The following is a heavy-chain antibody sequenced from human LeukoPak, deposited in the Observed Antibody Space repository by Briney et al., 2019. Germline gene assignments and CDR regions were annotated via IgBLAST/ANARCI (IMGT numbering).Heavy chain of an antibody. Sequence: PGGSLRLSCAASGFTFSSYAMSWVRQAPGKGLEWVSGISGSGGSSYYADSVKGRFTISRDNSKNTLYLQINSLRAEDTAVYYCAKDSHIVLIAAAGPDYWGQGTLVTVSS. CDR3: AKDSHIVLIAAAGPDY. J-gene: IGHJ4*02. CDR2: ISGSGGSS. V-gene: IGHV3-23*01. CDR1: GFTFSSYA. D-gene: IGHD6-13*01.